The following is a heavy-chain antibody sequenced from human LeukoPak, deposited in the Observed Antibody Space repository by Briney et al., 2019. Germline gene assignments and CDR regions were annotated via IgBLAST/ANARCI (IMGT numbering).Heavy chain of an antibody. CDR3: ARDIAVAGTRWFDP. CDR2: INHSGGT. J-gene: IGHJ5*02. CDR1: GGSFSGYY. D-gene: IGHD6-19*01. Sequence: SETLSLTCAVYGGSFSGYYWIWIRQPPGKGLEWIGEINHSGGTNYNPSLKSRVTISVDTSKNQFSLKLSSVTAADTAVYYCARDIAVAGTRWFDPWGQGTLVTVSS. V-gene: IGHV4-34*01.